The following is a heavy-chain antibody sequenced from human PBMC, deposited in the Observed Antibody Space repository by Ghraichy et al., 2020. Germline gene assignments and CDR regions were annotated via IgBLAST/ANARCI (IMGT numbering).Heavy chain of an antibody. CDR1: GGSISSYY. J-gene: IGHJ6*03. CDR2: IYYSGST. Sequence: SETLSLTCTVSGGSISSYYWSWIRQPPGKGLEWIGYIYYSGSTNYNPSLKSRVTISVDTSKNQFSLKLSSVTAADTAVYYCARRIRVRGVIIPPYYYMDVWGKGTTVTVSS. V-gene: IGHV4-59*08. CDR3: ARRIRVRGVIIPPYYYMDV. D-gene: IGHD3-10*01.